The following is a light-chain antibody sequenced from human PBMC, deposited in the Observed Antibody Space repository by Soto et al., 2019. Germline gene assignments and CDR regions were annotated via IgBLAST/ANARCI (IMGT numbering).Light chain of an antibody. CDR1: QTIINSY. CDR3: QQYGSSMYT. Sequence: EIVLTQSPGTLSLSPGQRATLSCRASQTIINSYIAWYQQQPGQAPRLLIYGASTRATGIPNRFSGRGSGTDFTLTIGRLEPEDFAVYYCQQYGSSMYTFGQGTKLEIK. CDR2: GAS. J-gene: IGKJ2*01. V-gene: IGKV3-20*01.